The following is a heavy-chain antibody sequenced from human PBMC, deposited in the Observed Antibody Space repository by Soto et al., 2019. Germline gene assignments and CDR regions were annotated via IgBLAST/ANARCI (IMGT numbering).Heavy chain of an antibody. V-gene: IGHV4-39*01. J-gene: IGHJ3*02. CDR1: GGSISSSSYY. CDR2: IYYSGTT. CDR3: ARPNVLRWFGELPEFYDAFES. D-gene: IGHD3-10*01. Sequence: SETLSLTCTVSGGSISSSSYYWGWLRQPPGKGLEWIGSIYYSGTTYYNPSLKSRVTISVDTSKNQFSRKLSSVTAADSAVYYCARPNVLRWFGELPEFYDAFESVGQGTMVAVSS.